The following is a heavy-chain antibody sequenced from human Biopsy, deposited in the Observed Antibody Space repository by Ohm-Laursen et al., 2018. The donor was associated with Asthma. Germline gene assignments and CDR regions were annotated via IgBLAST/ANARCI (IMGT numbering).Heavy chain of an antibody. J-gene: IGHJ4*02. CDR3: ASDFPKDYVRYNFQF. CDR1: GYSLTDLS. CDR2: HNHEEGGT. D-gene: IGHD4-17*01. Sequence: ATVKISCKVSGYSLTDLSMHWVRQAPGQGLEWMGGHNHEEGGTVNARRFQGRVTMTEDTSTDTAYMELSSLSSDDTAVYYCASDFPKDYVRYNFQFWGQGTLVTVSS. V-gene: IGHV1-24*01.